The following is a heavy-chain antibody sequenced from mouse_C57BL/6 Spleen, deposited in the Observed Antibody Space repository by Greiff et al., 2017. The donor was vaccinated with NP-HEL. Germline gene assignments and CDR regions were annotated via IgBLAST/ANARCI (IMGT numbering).Heavy chain of an antibody. Sequence: VKLVESGPGLVQPSQSLSITCTVSGFSLTSYGVHWVRQSPGKGLEWLGVIWSGGSTDYNAAFISRLSISKDNSKSQVFFKMNSLQADDTAIYYCARNSGYSNSGFAYWGQGTLVTVSA. CDR1: GFSLTSYG. V-gene: IGHV2-2*01. J-gene: IGHJ3*01. D-gene: IGHD2-5*01. CDR3: ARNSGYSNSGFAY. CDR2: IWSGGST.